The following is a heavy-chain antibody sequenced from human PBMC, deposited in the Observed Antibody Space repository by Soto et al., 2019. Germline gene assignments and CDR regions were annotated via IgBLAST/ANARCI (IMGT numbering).Heavy chain of an antibody. CDR2: ISSSSSYI. Sequence: EVQLVESGGGLVKPGGSLRLSCAASGFTFSSYSMNWVRQAPGKGLEWVSSISSSSSYICYADSVKGRFTISRDNAKNSLYLQMNSLRADDTAVYYCAREISVRGGNFDYWGQGTLVTVSS. V-gene: IGHV3-21*01. D-gene: IGHD3-10*01. J-gene: IGHJ4*02. CDR3: AREISVRGGNFDY. CDR1: GFTFSSYS.